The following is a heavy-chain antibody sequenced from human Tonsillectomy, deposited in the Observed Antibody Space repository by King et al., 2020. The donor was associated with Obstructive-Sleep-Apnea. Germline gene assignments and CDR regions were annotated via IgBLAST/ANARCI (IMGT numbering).Heavy chain of an antibody. J-gene: IGHJ4*02. CDR2: ISDSGSST. CDR1: EFTFANYG. Sequence: VQLVQSGGGLVQPGGSLRLSCAASEFTFANYGMGWVRQAPGKGLDWVSGISDSGSSTYYAGSVRGRFTISRDNSKNTLFLQMNSLRADDTAVYYCAKDDGTYCGGDCQPPLDYWGQGTLVTVSS. D-gene: IGHD2-21*02. CDR3: AKDDGTYCGGDCQPPLDY. V-gene: IGHV3-23*04.